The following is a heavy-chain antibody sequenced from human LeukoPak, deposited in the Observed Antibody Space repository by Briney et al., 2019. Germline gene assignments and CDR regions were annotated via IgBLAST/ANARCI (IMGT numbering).Heavy chain of an antibody. V-gene: IGHV4-4*09. CDR2: IYTSGST. D-gene: IGHD3-3*01. J-gene: IGHJ6*03. CDR1: GGSISSHY. CDR3: ARYDSNYYYYMDV. Sequence: PSETLSLTCTVSGGSISSHYWSWIRQPPGKGREWIGYIYTSGSTNYNPSLKSRVTISVDTSRNQFSLKLSSVTAADTAVYYCARYDSNYYYYMDVWGKGTTVTVSS.